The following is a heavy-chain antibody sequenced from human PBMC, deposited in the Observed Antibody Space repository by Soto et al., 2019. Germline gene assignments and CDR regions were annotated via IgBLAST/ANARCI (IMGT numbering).Heavy chain of an antibody. CDR3: AIEKWRPNWFDT. Sequence: SETLSLTCTVSVGSISSSSYYWGWIPQPPGKGLEWIGSIYYSGSTNYNPSLKSRVTISVDTSKNQFSLKLSSVTAADTAVYYCAIEKWRPNWFDTWGQGTLVTVSS. CDR2: IYYSGST. D-gene: IGHD5-12*01. CDR1: VGSISSSSYY. J-gene: IGHJ5*02. V-gene: IGHV4-39*07.